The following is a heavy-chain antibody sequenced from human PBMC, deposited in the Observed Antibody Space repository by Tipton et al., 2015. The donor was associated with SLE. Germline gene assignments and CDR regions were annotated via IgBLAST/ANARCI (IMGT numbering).Heavy chain of an antibody. J-gene: IGHJ4*02. Sequence: GLVKPSETLSLTCTVSGGSIRSDYWSWIRQPAGKGLEWIGRIYLSGNTDYNPSLKSRVSTSVDTSKNQFSLRLGSMTAADTAVYFCARHVGDSWSPPYLDYWGQGILVTVSS. V-gene: IGHV4-4*07. CDR1: GGSIRSDY. D-gene: IGHD3-3*01. CDR3: ARHVGDSWSPPYLDY. CDR2: IYLSGNT.